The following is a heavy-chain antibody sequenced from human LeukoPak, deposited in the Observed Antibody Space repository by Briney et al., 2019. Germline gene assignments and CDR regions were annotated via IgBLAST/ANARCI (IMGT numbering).Heavy chain of an antibody. V-gene: IGHV3-49*04. CDR2: IRSKAYGGTT. D-gene: IGHD2-2*01. CDR3: TRAPGYCSSTSCQGDGYYFDY. J-gene: IGHJ4*02. Sequence: GGSLRLSCTASGFTFGGYAMSWVRQAPGKGLEWVGFIRSKAYGGTTEYAASVKGRFTISRDDSKSIAYLQMNSLKTEDTAVYYCTRAPGYCSSTSCQGDGYYFDYWGQGTLVTVSS. CDR1: GFTFGGYA.